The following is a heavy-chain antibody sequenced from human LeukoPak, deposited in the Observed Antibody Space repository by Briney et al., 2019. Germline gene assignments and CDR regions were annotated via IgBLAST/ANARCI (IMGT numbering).Heavy chain of an antibody. CDR2: IYYSGST. CDR3: AREGGFYRPLDY. J-gene: IGHJ4*02. CDR1: GGSFSSSSYY. Sequence: PSETLSLTCTVSGGSFSSSSYYWGWIRQPPGKGLEWIGSIYYSGSTYYNPSLKSRVTIYVDTSKNQFSLKLTSVTAADTAVYYCAREGGFYRPLDYSGQGTLVTVSS. V-gene: IGHV4-39*07. D-gene: IGHD3-3*01.